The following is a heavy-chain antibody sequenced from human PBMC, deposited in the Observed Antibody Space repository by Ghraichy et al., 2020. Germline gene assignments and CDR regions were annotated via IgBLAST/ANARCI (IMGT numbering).Heavy chain of an antibody. CDR2: IYKDGDT. Sequence: GGSLRLSCAASAIIVSDNYMTWIRQAPGKGLEWVAVIYKDGDTDYADSVKGRFTISRDSSKNILFLEMKSLRAGDTAVYFCAREHTFFHDAGGPARAYYTFYGMDVWGQRTPVAVAS. J-gene: IGHJ6*02. CDR3: AREHTFFHDAGGPARAYYTFYGMDV. D-gene: IGHD2-8*02. V-gene: IGHV3-66*01. CDR1: AIIVSDNY.